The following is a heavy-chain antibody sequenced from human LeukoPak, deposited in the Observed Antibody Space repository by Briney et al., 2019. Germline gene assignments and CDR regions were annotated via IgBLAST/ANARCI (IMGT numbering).Heavy chain of an antibody. CDR3: AKARGYCSSTSRQAYYYYYYYMDV. J-gene: IGHJ6*03. CDR1: GFTFSSYA. D-gene: IGHD2-2*01. Sequence: GGSLRLSCAASGFTFSSYAMSWVRQAPGKGLEWVSTISGSDGSTYYADSVKGRFTISRDNSKNTLYLQMNSLRAEDTAVYYCAKARGYCSSTSRQAYYYYYYYMDVWGKGTTVTVSS. V-gene: IGHV3-23*01. CDR2: ISGSDGST.